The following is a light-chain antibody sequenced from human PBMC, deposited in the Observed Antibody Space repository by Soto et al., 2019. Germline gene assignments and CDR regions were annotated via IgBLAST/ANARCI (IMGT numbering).Light chain of an antibody. Sequence: VVTQPPSVSAAPGQKVTVSCSGSRSNIGNNYVSWYQHLPGTAPKLLIYDNDKRPSGIPDRFSASKSGTSATLDITGLQTGDEADYYCEAWDSNLSGGVFGGGTKLTVL. CDR2: DND. CDR1: RSNIGNNY. CDR3: EAWDSNLSGGV. V-gene: IGLV1-51*01. J-gene: IGLJ3*02.